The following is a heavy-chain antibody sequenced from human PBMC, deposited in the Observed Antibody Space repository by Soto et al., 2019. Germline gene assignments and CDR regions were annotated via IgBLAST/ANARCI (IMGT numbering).Heavy chain of an antibody. CDR2: ISPMFGAA. V-gene: IGHV1-69*19. D-gene: IGHD3-10*01. CDR1: GGTFNTYA. CDR3: AREVQVHTPAFVY. J-gene: IGHJ4*02. Sequence: QVQLVQSGAEMQKPGSSVKVSCQSSGGTFNTYAMNWVRQAPGQGPEWMGDISPMFGAANYAPKFQGRVTITADESTGTSYMQFSSLTSEGTALYFCAREVQVHTPAFVYWGQGTLVTVSS.